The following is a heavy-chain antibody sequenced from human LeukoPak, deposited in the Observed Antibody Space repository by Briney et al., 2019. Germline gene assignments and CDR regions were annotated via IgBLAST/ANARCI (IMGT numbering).Heavy chain of an antibody. V-gene: IGHV1-2*02. CDR2: INPNSGGT. CDR1: GYTFTSYD. CDR3: ARDKAAGLHY. J-gene: IGHJ4*02. Sequence: GASVKVSCKASGYTFTSYDINWVRQAPGQGLEWMGWINPNSGGTNYAQKFQGRVTMTRDTSISTAYMELSRLRSDDTAVYYCARDKAAGLHYWGQGTLVTVSS.